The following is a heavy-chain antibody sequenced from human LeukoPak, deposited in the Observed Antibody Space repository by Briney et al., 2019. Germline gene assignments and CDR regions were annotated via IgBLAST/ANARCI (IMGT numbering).Heavy chain of an antibody. J-gene: IGHJ4*02. Sequence: GGSLRLSCAASGFTFSSYSMNWVRQAPGKGLEWVSSVSSSSSCIYYADSVKGRFTTSRDNAKNSLYLQMNSLRAEDTAVYYCAREYSSGWSSPHFDYWGQGTLVTVSS. CDR1: GFTFSSYS. CDR3: AREYSSGWSSPHFDY. CDR2: VSSSSSCI. D-gene: IGHD6-19*01. V-gene: IGHV3-21*01.